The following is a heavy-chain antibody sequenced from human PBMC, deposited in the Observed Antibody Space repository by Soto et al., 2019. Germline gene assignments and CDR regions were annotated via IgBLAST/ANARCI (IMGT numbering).Heavy chain of an antibody. Sequence: GGSLRLSCAASGFTFSSYGMHWVRQAPGKGLEWVVVIWYDGSNKYYADSVKGRFTISRDNSKNTLYLQMNSLRAEDTAVYYCARGNYGDYEGRYFDYWGQGTLVTVSS. CDR2: IWYDGSNK. CDR1: GFTFSSYG. CDR3: ARGNYGDYEGRYFDY. V-gene: IGHV3-33*01. D-gene: IGHD4-17*01. J-gene: IGHJ4*02.